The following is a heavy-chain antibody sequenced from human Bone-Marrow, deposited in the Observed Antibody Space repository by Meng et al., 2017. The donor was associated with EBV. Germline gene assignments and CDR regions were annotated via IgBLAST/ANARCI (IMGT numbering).Heavy chain of an antibody. CDR2: ILPIFRKP. J-gene: IGHJ4*02. CDR3: AREGQPCDYHSAGNY. V-gene: IGHV1-69*06. Sequence: VLLWPVVACARTPVSSLNVSTKTSGGTFHSYSTMVGPQAPGQRLEWMGRILPIFRKPTYAHKFHDRVTISADTSSSTAYMELKNLRSDDTAVYYCAREGQPCDYHSAGNYWGQGTRVTVSS. D-gene: IGHD4-17*01. CDR1: GGTFHSYS.